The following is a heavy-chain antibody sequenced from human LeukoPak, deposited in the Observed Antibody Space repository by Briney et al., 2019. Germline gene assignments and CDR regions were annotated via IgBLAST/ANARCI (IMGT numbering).Heavy chain of an antibody. J-gene: IGHJ4*02. D-gene: IGHD5-18*01. CDR1: GFSFSDYY. V-gene: IGHV3-11*05. Sequence: GGSLRLSCAASGFSFSDYYMNWIRQAPEKGLEWVSYISSSATYTDYAESVKGRFTVSRDNAKNTLYLQMNSLRAEDTAVYYCAKDGNTAMGNWGQGTLVTVSS. CDR2: ISSSATYT. CDR3: AKDGNTAMGN.